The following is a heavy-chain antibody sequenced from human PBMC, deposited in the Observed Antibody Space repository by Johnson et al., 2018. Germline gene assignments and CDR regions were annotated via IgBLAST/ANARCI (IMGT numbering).Heavy chain of an antibody. Sequence: VQLVQSGGGLVQPGGSLRLSCEASGFTFSRSDMPWVRQVPGKGLEWVSAIGTGGDTSYPDSVTGRFIISSENAKNSLYLQMNSRGVGDTAVYFCAREGRSTAWQDWYFDLWGRGTLVTVSS. D-gene: IGHD6-19*01. CDR1: GFTFSRSD. CDR2: IGTGGDT. V-gene: IGHV3-13*01. CDR3: AREGRSTAWQDWYFDL. J-gene: IGHJ2*01.